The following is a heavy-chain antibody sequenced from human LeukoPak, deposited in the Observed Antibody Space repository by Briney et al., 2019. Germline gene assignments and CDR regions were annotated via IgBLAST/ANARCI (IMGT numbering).Heavy chain of an antibody. CDR3: ARDPSIYYYDSSGNWFDP. V-gene: IGHV3-21*01. J-gene: IGHJ5*02. D-gene: IGHD3-22*01. CDR1: GFTFTDAW. CDR2: ISSSSSYI. Sequence: GGSLRLSCAASGFTFTDAWMSWVRQAPGKGLEWVSSISSSSSYIYYADSVKGRFTISRDNAKNSLYLQMNSLRAEDTAVYYCARDPSIYYYDSSGNWFDPWGQGTLVTVSS.